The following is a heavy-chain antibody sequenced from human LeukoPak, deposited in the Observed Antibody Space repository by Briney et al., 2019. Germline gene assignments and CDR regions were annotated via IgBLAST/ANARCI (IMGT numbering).Heavy chain of an antibody. J-gene: IGHJ1*01. V-gene: IGHV3-30*18. CDR2: ISYDGSNK. CDR1: GFTFSSYW. D-gene: IGHD6-13*01. Sequence: GGSLRLSCAASGFTFSSYWMSWVRQAPGKGLEWVADISYDGSNKYYADSVKGRFTISRDYSKNTLYLQMNSLRAEDTAVYYCAKDRPPKYSSSWYGFQHWGQGTLVTVSS. CDR3: AKDRPPKYSSSWYGFQH.